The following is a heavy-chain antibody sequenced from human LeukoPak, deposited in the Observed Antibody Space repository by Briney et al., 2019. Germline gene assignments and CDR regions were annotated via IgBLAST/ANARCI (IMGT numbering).Heavy chain of an antibody. D-gene: IGHD7-27*01. CDR1: GGSFSGYY. V-gene: IGHV4-34*01. Sequence: PSETLSLTCAVYGGSFSGYYWSWIRQPPGKGLEWIGSIYQSGSTYYNPSLKSRVTISVDTSRNQFSLKLSSVTAPDTAVYYCARLAWGRLDYWGQGTLVTVSS. J-gene: IGHJ4*02. CDR2: IYQSGST. CDR3: ARLAWGRLDY.